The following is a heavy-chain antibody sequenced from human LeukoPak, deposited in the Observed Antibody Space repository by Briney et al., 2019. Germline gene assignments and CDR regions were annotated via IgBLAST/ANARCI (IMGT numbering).Heavy chain of an antibody. CDR3: ARDLGHSSGWHDAFDI. J-gene: IGHJ3*02. CDR2: INFSGSTM. V-gene: IGHV3-48*03. D-gene: IGHD6-19*01. CDR1: GFTLGNYE. Sequence: PGGSLRLSCAASGFTLGNYEMNWVRQAPGKGREWVSYINFSGSTMYYAGSVKGRFTISRDNAKSSLYLQMNSLRAEDRAVYYCARDLGHSSGWHDAFDIWGQGTMVTVSS.